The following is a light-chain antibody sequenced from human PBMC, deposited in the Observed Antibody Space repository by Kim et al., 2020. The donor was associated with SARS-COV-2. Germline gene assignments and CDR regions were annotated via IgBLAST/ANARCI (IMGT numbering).Light chain of an antibody. CDR2: GAS. V-gene: IGKV3-20*01. CDR1: QIVNTKF. Sequence: PGERATLSCRASQIVNTKFLAWYQQKAGRAPRVLIYGASRRAAGVPDRFTGSGSGTDFTLTISRLEPEDCAVYYCQYYGDSPLFTFGPGTKVDIK. CDR3: QYYGDSPLFT. J-gene: IGKJ3*01.